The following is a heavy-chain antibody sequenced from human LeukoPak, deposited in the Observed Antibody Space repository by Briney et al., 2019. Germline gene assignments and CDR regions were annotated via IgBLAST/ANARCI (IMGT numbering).Heavy chain of an antibody. CDR1: GFTFSNYA. Sequence: GRSLRLSCAASGFTFSNYAIHWVRQAPGQGLEWVAVISYDGSKKYSADSVKGRFTISRDNSKNTLYLQMNSLRAEDTAVYYCAREDHSNYNYWGQGTLVTVSS. D-gene: IGHD4-11*01. V-gene: IGHV3-30-3*01. CDR2: ISYDGSKK. CDR3: AREDHSNYNY. J-gene: IGHJ4*02.